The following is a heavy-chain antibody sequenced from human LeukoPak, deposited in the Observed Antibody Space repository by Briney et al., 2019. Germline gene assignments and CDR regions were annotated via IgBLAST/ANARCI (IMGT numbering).Heavy chain of an antibody. D-gene: IGHD6-19*01. CDR3: VRDMGGWQTYFDY. CDR1: GFTFSSYG. CDR2: ISSSSSYI. J-gene: IGHJ4*02. Sequence: GGSLRLSCAASGFTFSSYGMSWVRQAPGKGLEWVSSISSSSSYIYYADSVKGRFTISRDNATNSLYLQSNSLRAEDTAVYYCVRDMGGWQTYFDYWGQGTLVTVSS. V-gene: IGHV3-21*01.